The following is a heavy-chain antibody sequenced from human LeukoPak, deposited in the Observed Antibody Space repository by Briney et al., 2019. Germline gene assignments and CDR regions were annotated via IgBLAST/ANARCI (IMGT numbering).Heavy chain of an antibody. V-gene: IGHV1-69*01. CDR1: GGTFSRYA. Sequence: GSSVKVSCKASGGTFSRYAISWVRQAPGQGLQWLGGINHIFGTASYAQKFQVRVTVIADESTSTAYMELTSLTSEDTAVYYCATHPPSQFYFDFWGQGTLVTVSS. D-gene: IGHD5-24*01. CDR2: INHIFGTA. J-gene: IGHJ4*02. CDR3: ATHPPSQFYFDF.